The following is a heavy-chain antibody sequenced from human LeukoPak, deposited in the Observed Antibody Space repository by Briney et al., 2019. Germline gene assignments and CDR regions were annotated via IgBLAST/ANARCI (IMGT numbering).Heavy chain of an antibody. CDR1: GFTFSSYG. CDR3: AKGQDYDFWSGYYSAFDY. V-gene: IGHV3-30*02. J-gene: IGHJ4*02. CDR2: IRYDGSNK. Sequence: GGSLRLSCAASGFTFSSYGMHWVRQAPGKWLEWVAFIRYDGSNKYYADSVKGRFTISRDNSKNTLYLQMNSLRAEDTAVYYCAKGQDYDFWSGYYSAFDYWGQGTLVTVSS. D-gene: IGHD3-3*01.